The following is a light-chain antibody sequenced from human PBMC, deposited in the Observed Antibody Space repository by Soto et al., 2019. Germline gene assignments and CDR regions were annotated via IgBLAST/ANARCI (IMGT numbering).Light chain of an antibody. CDR2: GNI. Sequence: QSVLTQPPSVSGAPGQRVTISCTGNSSNIGAGYDVHWYQQLPGTAPKLLIFGNINRPSGVPDRFSGSKSGTSASLTITGLQAEDEAEYYCQSYDSSLVFGGGTRLTVL. CDR1: SSNIGAGYD. J-gene: IGLJ2*01. CDR3: QSYDSSLV. V-gene: IGLV1-40*01.